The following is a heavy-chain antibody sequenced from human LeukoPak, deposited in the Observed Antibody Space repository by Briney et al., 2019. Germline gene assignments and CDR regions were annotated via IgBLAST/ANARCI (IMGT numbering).Heavy chain of an antibody. CDR1: GVTFSSYS. V-gene: IGHV3-21*04. J-gene: IGHJ3*02. CDR2: ISMSSTHI. D-gene: IGHD2-21*02. Sequence: GGTLRLSCAASGVTFSSYSMIWVRQGPAPGQESLSSISMSSTHIWDEDSVKGRLTNSRDNAQNPVHLQMNSERAEDAAAYYCARYPTVTHVHDAFDMWGEGTRVTVST. CDR3: ARYPTVTHVHDAFDM.